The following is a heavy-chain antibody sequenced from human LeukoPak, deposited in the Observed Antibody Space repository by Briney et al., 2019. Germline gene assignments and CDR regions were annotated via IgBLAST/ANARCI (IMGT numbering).Heavy chain of an antibody. V-gene: IGHV1-2*02. D-gene: IGHD4-17*01. J-gene: IGHJ4*02. CDR3: ARSGAYGDYVDY. CDR2: INPNSGGT. Sequence: ASVTVSCKASGYTFTGYYMHWVRQAPGQGLEWMGWINPNSGGTNYAQKFQGRVTMTRDTSISTAYVELSRLRSDDTAVYYCARSGAYGDYVDYWGQGTLVTVSS. CDR1: GYTFTGYY.